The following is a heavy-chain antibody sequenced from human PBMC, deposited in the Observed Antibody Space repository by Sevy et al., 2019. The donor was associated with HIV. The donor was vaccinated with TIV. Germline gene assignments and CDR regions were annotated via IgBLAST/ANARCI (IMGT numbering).Heavy chain of an antibody. J-gene: IGHJ6*02. D-gene: IGHD2-21*01. CDR1: GYTFTSYG. V-gene: IGHV1-18*01. CDR2: ISAYNGNT. Sequence: ASVKVSCKASGYTFTSYGISWVRQAPGQGLEWMGWISAYNGNTNYAQKLQGRVTMTTDTSTSTAYMELRSLRSDDTAVYYCAREGLVWGYYYYYYGMDVWGQGTTVTVSS. CDR3: AREGLVWGYYYYYYGMDV.